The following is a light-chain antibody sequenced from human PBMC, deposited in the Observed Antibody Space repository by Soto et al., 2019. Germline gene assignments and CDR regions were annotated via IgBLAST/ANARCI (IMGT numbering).Light chain of an antibody. Sequence: GDRVTITCRASQSISSWLAWYQQKPGKAPKLLIYDASSLESGVPSRFSGSASGTEFTLTISSLQPDDFATYYCQQYRTFGQGTKLVIK. CDR1: QSISSW. CDR3: QQYRT. CDR2: DAS. J-gene: IGKJ2*01. V-gene: IGKV1-5*01.